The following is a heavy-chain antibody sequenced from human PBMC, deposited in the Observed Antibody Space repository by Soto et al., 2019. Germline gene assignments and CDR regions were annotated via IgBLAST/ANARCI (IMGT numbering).Heavy chain of an antibody. CDR3: ARHDFYHRTFDI. D-gene: IGHD3-3*01. CDR2: TLYSGRP. V-gene: IGHV4-61*08. J-gene: IGHJ3*02. CDR1: VGSLGSGAYY. Sequence: SETLYLTCRVSVGSLGSGAYYWSWILQPPGKGLEWIGYTLYSGRPIYNPSLQSLQSRVTISVDTSRNQFSLRLTSVTAADTALYYCARHDFYHRTFDIWGQGTLVTVSS.